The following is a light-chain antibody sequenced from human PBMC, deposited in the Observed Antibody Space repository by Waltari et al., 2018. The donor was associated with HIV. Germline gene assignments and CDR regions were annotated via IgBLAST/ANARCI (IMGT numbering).Light chain of an antibody. CDR2: SAS. CDR3: QQSDSIPYT. V-gene: IGKV1-39*01. CDR1: QSISDF. J-gene: IGKJ2*01. Sequence: DIQMTQSPSPLSASVGDRVTITCRASQSISDFLNWYQQKPGKAPQLLISSASTLQSGVPSRFSGSGSGTDFTLTINSLQPEDFATYYCQQSDSIPYTLGQGTKLDIK.